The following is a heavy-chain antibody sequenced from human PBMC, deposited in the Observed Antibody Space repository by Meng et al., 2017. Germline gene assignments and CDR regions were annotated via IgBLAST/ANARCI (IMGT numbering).Heavy chain of an antibody. CDR3: ASQIAYYDYGMDV. D-gene: IGHD2-21*01. V-gene: IGHV4-61*01. Sequence: GSLRLSCTVSGGSVSSVSYYWSSILQPPGKGLECIWYIYYSGSTNYNPSLKSRVTISVDTSKNQFSLKLSSVTAADPAVNYCASQIAYYDYGMDVWGQGTTVTVSS. J-gene: IGHJ6*02. CDR2: IYYSGST. CDR1: GGSVSSVSYY.